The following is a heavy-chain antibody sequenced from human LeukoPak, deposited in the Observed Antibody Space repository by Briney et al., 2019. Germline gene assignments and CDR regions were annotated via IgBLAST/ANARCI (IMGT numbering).Heavy chain of an antibody. Sequence: SETLSLTCTMSGGAISGGHWSWIRQPPGKGLEWIGYIYDSGSTNYNPSLESRVTISRDITRDRCSLKLSSVTAADTAVYYCAGGGPVGLFEYWGQGNLVTVSS. CDR2: IYDSGST. V-gene: IGHV4-59*01. D-gene: IGHD2-15*01. CDR3: AGGGPVGLFEY. CDR1: GGAISGGH. J-gene: IGHJ4*02.